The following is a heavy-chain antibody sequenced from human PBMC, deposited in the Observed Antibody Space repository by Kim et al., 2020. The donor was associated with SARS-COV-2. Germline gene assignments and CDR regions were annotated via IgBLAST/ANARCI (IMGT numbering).Heavy chain of an antibody. J-gene: IGHJ4*02. CDR3: TADGQCGYDMATY. Sequence: GGSLRLSCAASGFNFSNAWMSWVRQAPGKGLEWVGRIKSKTAGETTDYAAPVEVRFTVSRDDSKNTLYLQMNSLKTDDTAVYFCTADGQCGYDMATYWGQGALVTVSS. V-gene: IGHV3-15*01. CDR1: GFNFSNAW. CDR2: IKSKTAGETT. D-gene: IGHD5-12*01.